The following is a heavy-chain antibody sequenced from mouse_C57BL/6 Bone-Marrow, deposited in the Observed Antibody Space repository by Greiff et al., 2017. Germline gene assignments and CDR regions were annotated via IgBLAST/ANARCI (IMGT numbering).Heavy chain of an antibody. D-gene: IGHD1-1*01. CDR3: ARWYHGSSWDD. CDR2: IYPGDGDT. V-gene: IGHV1-80*01. J-gene: IGHJ2*01. CDR1: GYAFSSYW. Sequence: VQLQQSGAELVKPGASVKISCKASGYAFSSYWMNWVKQRPGKGLEWIGQIYPGDGDTNYNGKFKGKATLTADESSSTAYMQLSSLTSEDSAVFFLARWYHGSSWDDWGQGTTLTVSS.